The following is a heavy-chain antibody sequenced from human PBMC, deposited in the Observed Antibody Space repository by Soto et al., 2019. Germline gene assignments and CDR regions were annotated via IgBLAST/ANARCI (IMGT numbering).Heavy chain of an antibody. J-gene: IGHJ5*02. V-gene: IGHV5-10-1*03. CDR3: ARDQAGRVLMVYAGGNWFDP. CDR2: IDPSDSYT. D-gene: IGHD2-8*01. CDR1: GYSFTSYW. Sequence: EVQLVQSGAEVKKPGESLRISCKGSGYSFTSYWISWVRQMPGKGLEWMGRIDPSDSYTNYSPSFQGHVTISADKSISTAYLQWSSLKASDTAMYYCARDQAGRVLMVYAGGNWFDPWGQGTLVTVSS.